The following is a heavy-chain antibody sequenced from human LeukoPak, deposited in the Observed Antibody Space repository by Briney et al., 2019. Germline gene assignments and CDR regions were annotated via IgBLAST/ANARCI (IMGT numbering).Heavy chain of an antibody. V-gene: IGHV1-18*01. CDR1: GYTFTSYG. D-gene: IGHD6-13*01. CDR2: ISACNGNT. J-gene: IGHJ6*03. CDR3: ARDPAQQLVGGYYYYMDV. Sequence: ASVKVSCKASGYTFTSYGISWVRQAPGQGLEWMGWISACNGNTNYAQKLQGRVTMTTDTSTSTAYMELRSLRSDDTAVYYCARDPAQQLVGGYYYYMDVWGKGTTVTVSS.